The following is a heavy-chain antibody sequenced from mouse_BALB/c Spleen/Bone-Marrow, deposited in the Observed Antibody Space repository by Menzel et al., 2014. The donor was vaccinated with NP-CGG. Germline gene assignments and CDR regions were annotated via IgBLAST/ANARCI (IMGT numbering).Heavy chain of an antibody. CDR3: ARDSLYYYGSSYGYFDV. D-gene: IGHD1-1*01. V-gene: IGHV5-4*02. Sequence: EVHLVESGGGLMKPGGSLKLSCAASGFTFSDYYMYWVRQTPEKRLEWVATISNGGSYTYYPDSVKGRFTISRDNAKNNLYLQMSSLKSEGTAMYYCARDSLYYYGSSYGYFDVWGAGTTVTVSS. CDR1: GFTFSDYY. CDR2: ISNGGSYT. J-gene: IGHJ1*01.